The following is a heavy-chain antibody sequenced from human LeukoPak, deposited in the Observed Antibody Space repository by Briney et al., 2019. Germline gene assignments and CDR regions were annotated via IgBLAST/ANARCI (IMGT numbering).Heavy chain of an antibody. J-gene: IGHJ4*02. Sequence: PGGALGLSCSGSGFILSSFKMKWVPPAPGEGLGWVSSISSSSGSISYADSVKGRFTISRDNARNSLYLQMNSLRAEDTAVYFCASGQDYGDGGRWGQGTLVTVSS. D-gene: IGHD4-17*01. CDR1: GFILSSFK. V-gene: IGHV3-21*01. CDR3: ASGQDYGDGGR. CDR2: ISSSSGSI.